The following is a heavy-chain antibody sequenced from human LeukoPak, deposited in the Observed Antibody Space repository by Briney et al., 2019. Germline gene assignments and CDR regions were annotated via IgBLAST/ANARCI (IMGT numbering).Heavy chain of an antibody. CDR3: AKNYYYYGMDV. V-gene: IGHV1-3*01. CDR2: INACNGNT. Sequence: ASVNVSCKASGYIFTSDAMHWVRQAAGQRLEGMGWINACNGNTKYSQKFQGRVTITRDTSASTAYMELSSLRSEDTAVYYCAKNYYYYGMDVWGQGTTVTVSS. CDR1: GYIFTSDA. J-gene: IGHJ6*02.